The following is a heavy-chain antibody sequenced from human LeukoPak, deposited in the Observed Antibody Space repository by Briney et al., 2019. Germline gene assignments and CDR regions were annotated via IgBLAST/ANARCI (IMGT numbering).Heavy chain of an antibody. CDR1: GFTFSSYE. D-gene: IGHD6-19*01. J-gene: IGHJ4*02. CDR3: ARDHSSGWYSDYFDY. V-gene: IGHV3-33*08. CDR2: IWYDGSNK. Sequence: GGSLRLSCAASGFTFSSYEMNWVRHAPGKGLERVAVIWYDGSNKYYADSVKGRFTISRDNSKNTLYLQMNSLRAEHTAVYYCARDHSSGWYSDYFDYWGQGTLVTVSS.